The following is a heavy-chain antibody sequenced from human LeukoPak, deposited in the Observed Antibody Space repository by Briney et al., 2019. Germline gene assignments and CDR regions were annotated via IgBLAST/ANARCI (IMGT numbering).Heavy chain of an antibody. V-gene: IGHV4-4*07. CDR3: ARVARSIVVVPAAIGDSGYDKNYYYYYYMDV. D-gene: IGHD2-2*02. Sequence: SETLSLTCTVSGGSISSYYWSWIRQPAGKGLEWIGRIYTSGSTNYNPSLKSRVTMSVDTSKNQFSLKLSSVTAAGTAVYYCARVARSIVVVPAAIGDSGYDKNYYYYYYMDVWGKGTTVTVSS. CDR1: GGSISSYY. CDR2: IYTSGST. J-gene: IGHJ6*03.